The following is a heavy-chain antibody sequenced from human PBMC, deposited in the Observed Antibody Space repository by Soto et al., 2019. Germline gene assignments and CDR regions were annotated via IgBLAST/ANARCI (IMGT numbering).Heavy chain of an antibody. V-gene: IGHV1-46*01. J-gene: IGHJ5*02. CDR3: ARSSGGNFGIIIEGSNWFDP. CDR2: INPHGGST. D-gene: IGHD3-3*01. CDR1: GDTFTSYY. Sequence: ASVKVSCKAPGDTFTSYYLNWVRQAPGQGLEWMGVINPHGGSTKYAQKFQGRITMTRDTSRSTAYMELSSLRSDDTAIYYCARSSGGNFGIIIEGSNWFDPWGQGTLVTDSS.